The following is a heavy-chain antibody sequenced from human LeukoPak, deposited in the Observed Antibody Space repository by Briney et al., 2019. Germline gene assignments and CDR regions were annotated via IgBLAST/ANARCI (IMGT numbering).Heavy chain of an antibody. CDR3: ARDKRFGGDYVAGGMDV. D-gene: IGHD4-17*01. V-gene: IGHV3-21*01. J-gene: IGHJ6*02. Sequence: GGSLRLSCAASGFTFSSYSMNWVRQAPGKGLEWVSSISSSSSYIYYADSVKGRFTISRDNAKNSLYLQMNSLRAEDTAVYYCARDKRFGGDYVAGGMDVWGQGTTVTVSS. CDR2: ISSSSSYI. CDR1: GFTFSSYS.